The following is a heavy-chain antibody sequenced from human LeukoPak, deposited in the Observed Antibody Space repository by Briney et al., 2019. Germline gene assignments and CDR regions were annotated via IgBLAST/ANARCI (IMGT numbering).Heavy chain of an antibody. Sequence: PGGSLRLSCAASGFTFSSYGMSWVRQAPGKGLEWVSAISGSGGSTYYADSVKGRFTISRDNSKNTLYLQMNSLRAEDTAVYYCAGSRRSSSWYGFDPWGQGTLVAVSS. CDR2: ISGSGGST. CDR1: GFTFSSYG. V-gene: IGHV3-23*01. CDR3: AGSRRSSSWYGFDP. J-gene: IGHJ5*02. D-gene: IGHD6-13*01.